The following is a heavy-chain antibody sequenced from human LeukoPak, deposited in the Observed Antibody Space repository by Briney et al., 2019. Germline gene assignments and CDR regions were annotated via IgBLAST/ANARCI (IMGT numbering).Heavy chain of an antibody. CDR3: ARGPPIPDY. V-gene: IGHV4-30-2*01. Sequence: SQTLSLTCAVSGGSISSGGYYWSWIRQPPGKGLEWIGEINHSGSTNYNPSLKSRVTISVDTSKNQFSLKLSSVTAADTAVYYCARGPPIPDYWGQGTLVTVSS. CDR1: GGSISSGGYY. J-gene: IGHJ4*02. CDR2: INHSGST. D-gene: IGHD2-21*01.